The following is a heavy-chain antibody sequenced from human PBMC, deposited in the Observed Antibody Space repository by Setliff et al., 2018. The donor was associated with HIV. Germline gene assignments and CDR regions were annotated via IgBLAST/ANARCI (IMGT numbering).Heavy chain of an antibody. J-gene: IGHJ6*02. CDR3: TRREVGSGYSSGWYRNYYYYGMDV. V-gene: IGHV4-59*01. Sequence: SETLSLTCTVSGGSISSYYWNWIRQPPGKGLEWIGYIYYSGSTKYNPSLKSRVTISVDTSKNQFSLKLSSVTAADTAVYYCTRREVGSGYSSGWYRNYYYYGMDVWGQGTTVTVSS. CDR2: IYYSGST. D-gene: IGHD6-19*01. CDR1: GGSISSYY.